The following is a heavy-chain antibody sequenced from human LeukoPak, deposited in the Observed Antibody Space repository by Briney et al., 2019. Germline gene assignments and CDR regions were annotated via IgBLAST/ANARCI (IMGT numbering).Heavy chain of an antibody. J-gene: IGHJ6*02. D-gene: IGHD6-19*01. V-gene: IGHV4-59*01. CDR3: ARVVAVAGTGQNYYYYYGMDV. CDR1: GGSISSYY. CDR2: TYYSGST. Sequence: SETLSLTCTVSGGSISSYYWSWIRQPPGKGLEWIGYTYYSGSTNYNPSLKSRVTISVDTSKNQFSLKLSSVTAADTAVYYCARVVAVAGTGQNYYYYYGMDVWGQGTTVTVSS.